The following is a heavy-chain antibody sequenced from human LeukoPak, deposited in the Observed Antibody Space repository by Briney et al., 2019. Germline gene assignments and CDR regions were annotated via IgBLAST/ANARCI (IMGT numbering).Heavy chain of an antibody. CDR3: ARHEAYYYGSGSYSPASIDY. CDR2: INPSGGST. Sequence: ASVKVSCKASGYTFTSYYMHWVRQAPGQGLEWMGIINPSGGSTSYAQKFQGRVTMTRDTSTSTVYMELSSLRSEDTAVYYCARHEAYYYGSGSYSPASIDYWGQGTLVTVSS. CDR1: GYTFTSYY. V-gene: IGHV1-46*01. J-gene: IGHJ4*02. D-gene: IGHD3-10*01.